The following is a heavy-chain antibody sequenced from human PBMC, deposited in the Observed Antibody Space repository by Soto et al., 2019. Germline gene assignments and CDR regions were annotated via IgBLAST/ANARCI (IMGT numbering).Heavy chain of an antibody. V-gene: IGHV3-30*18. CDR3: AKGAHYYDSSGYFLG. Sequence: QVQLVESGGGVVQPGRSLRLSCAASGFTFSSYGMHWVRQAPGKGLEWVAVISYDGSNKYYADSVKGRFTISRDNSKNTLYLQMNSLRAEDTAVYYCAKGAHYYDSSGYFLGWGQGTLVTVSS. J-gene: IGHJ4*02. D-gene: IGHD3-22*01. CDR1: GFTFSSYG. CDR2: ISYDGSNK.